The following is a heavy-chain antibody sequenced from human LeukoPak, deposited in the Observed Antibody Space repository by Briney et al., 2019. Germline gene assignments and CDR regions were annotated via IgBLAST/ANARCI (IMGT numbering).Heavy chain of an antibody. CDR2: IYTNGGT. CDR1: GGSVSSYY. CDR3: AGRDY. J-gene: IGHJ4*02. Sequence: PSETLSLTCTVSGGSVSSYYWSWIRQPAGKGLERIGRIYTNGGTNYNASLRSRVTISVDKSNNQFSLKMTSVTVADTAVYYCAGRDYWGQGILVTVSS. V-gene: IGHV4-4*07.